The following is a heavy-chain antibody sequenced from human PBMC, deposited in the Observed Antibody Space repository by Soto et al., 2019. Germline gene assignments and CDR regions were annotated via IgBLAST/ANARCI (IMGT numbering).Heavy chain of an antibody. D-gene: IGHD3-10*01. J-gene: IGHJ4*02. V-gene: IGHV1-69*01. CDR3: ARERGYYYGSGSYRLFAY. CDR2: IIPIFGTA. CDR1: GGTFSSYA. Sequence: QVQLVQSGAEVKKPGSSVKVSCKASGGTFSSYAISWVRQAPGQGLEWMGGIIPIFGTANYAQKFQGRVTITADEFTSTSYMALSSLRSDDTAVYYCARERGYYYGSGSYRLFAYWGQGTMVTVSS.